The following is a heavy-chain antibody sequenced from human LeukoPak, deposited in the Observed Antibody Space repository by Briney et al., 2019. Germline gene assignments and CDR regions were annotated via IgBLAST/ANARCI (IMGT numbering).Heavy chain of an antibody. J-gene: IGHJ4*02. CDR1: GGSITSSSYY. V-gene: IGHV4-39*01. CDR2: FYYSGST. Sequence: SETLSLTCTVSGGSITSSSYYWGWIRQPPGKGLQWIGSFYYSGSTYYNPSLKSRVTIYVDTSKNQFSLKLSSVTAADTAVYYCARGRRDGYNLEYFDYWGQGTLVTVSS. D-gene: IGHD5-24*01. CDR3: ARGRRDGYNLEYFDY.